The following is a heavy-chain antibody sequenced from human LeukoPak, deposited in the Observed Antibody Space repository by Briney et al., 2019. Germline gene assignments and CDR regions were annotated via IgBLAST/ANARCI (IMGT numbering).Heavy chain of an antibody. CDR3: ARVQGSGVVLITPGWYFDY. J-gene: IGHJ4*02. CDR1: GGSISIDNYY. Sequence: SETLSLTCTVSGGSISIDNYYWAWLRQPPGKGLEWIGTFYYRATVFNSGSTYYNPSLKSRVTISLDTSNNQFSLRLSSVTAADTAVYYCARVQGSGVVLITPGWYFDYWGQGTLVTVSS. D-gene: IGHD2-8*01. V-gene: IGHV4-39*07. CDR2: FYYRATVFNSGST.